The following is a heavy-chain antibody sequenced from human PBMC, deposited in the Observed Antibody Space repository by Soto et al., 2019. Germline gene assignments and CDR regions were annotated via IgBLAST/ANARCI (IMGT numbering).Heavy chain of an antibody. CDR3: ARRGSGSYYDY. CDR1: GFTFSSYA. D-gene: IGHD1-26*01. Sequence: EVQLLESGGGLVQPGGSLRLSCAASGFTFSSYAMRWVRQAPVKGLEWVSAISGSGGSTYYADCVKGRFTISRDNSKNTLYLQLNRLRAEDTAVYYCARRGSGSYYDYWGQGTLVTVYS. J-gene: IGHJ4*02. CDR2: ISGSGGST. V-gene: IGHV3-23*01.